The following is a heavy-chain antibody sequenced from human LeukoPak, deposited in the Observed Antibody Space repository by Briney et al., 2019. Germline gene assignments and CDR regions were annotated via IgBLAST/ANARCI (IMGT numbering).Heavy chain of an antibody. D-gene: IGHD1-26*01. CDR2: ISGSDGHT. Sequence: PGGTLRLSCAVSGFTFSDYAMNWVRQAPGAGLEWLSAISGSDGHTFYADSVKGRFTLSRDNSKNTLYLQMNNLRADDTAIYYCAKVPWVGTITWGQGTLVIVSS. CDR1: GFTFSDYA. CDR3: AKVPWVGTIT. V-gene: IGHV3-23*01. J-gene: IGHJ4*02.